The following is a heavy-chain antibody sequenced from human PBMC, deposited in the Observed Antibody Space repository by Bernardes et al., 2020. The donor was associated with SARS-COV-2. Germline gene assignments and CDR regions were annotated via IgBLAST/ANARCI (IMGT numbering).Heavy chain of an antibody. D-gene: IGHD5-12*01. Sequence: GGSLRLSCAASGFTFSSYALSWVRQAPGKGLEWVSAIAGSGSSTYYADSVKGRFTISRDNSKNTLYLQMNSLRVEDTAVYYCAKRDGYTFSPEYWGQGTLVTVSS. CDR2: IAGSGSST. CDR3: AKRDGYTFSPEY. V-gene: IGHV3-23*01. CDR1: GFTFSSYA. J-gene: IGHJ4*02.